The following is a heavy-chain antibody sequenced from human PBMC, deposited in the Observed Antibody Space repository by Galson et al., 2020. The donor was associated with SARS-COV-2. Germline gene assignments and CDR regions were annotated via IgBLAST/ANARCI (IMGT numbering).Heavy chain of an antibody. J-gene: IGHJ4*02. V-gene: IGHV4-59*01. Sequence: SQTLSLTCTISRGSISNYYWHWIRQPPGKGLEWIGYIHYSGSTSYNPSLKSRVSISVDPSKNQFSLRLNSVTAADTAVYYCAREFSSFEYWGQGTLVTVSS. CDR3: AREFSSFEY. CDR2: IHYSGST. CDR1: RGSISNYY.